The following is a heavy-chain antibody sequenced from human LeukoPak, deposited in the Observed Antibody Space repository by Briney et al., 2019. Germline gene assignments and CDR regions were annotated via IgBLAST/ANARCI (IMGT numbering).Heavy chain of an antibody. CDR3: ARMTATQAALY. CDR2: INPNSGGT. V-gene: IGHV1-2*02. Sequence: TXYYMHWARQAPGQGLXWMGWINPNSGGTNYAQKFQGRVTMTRDTSISTAYMELSRLRSDDTAVYYCARMTATQAALYWGQGTLVTVSS. D-gene: IGHD2-21*02. CDR1: TXYY. J-gene: IGHJ4*02.